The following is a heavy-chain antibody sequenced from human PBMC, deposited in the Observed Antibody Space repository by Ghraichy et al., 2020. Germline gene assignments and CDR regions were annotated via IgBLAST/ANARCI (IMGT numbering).Heavy chain of an antibody. V-gene: IGHV3-30*18. CDR3: AKEMQWLVGIYYFDY. D-gene: IGHD6-19*01. J-gene: IGHJ4*02. CDR1: GFTFSSYG. Sequence: GGSLRLSCAASGFTFSSYGMHWVRQAPGKGLEWVAVISYDGSNKYYADSVKGRFTISRDNSKNTLYLQMNSLRAEDTGVYYCAKEMQWLVGIYYFDYWGQGTLVTVSS. CDR2: ISYDGSNK.